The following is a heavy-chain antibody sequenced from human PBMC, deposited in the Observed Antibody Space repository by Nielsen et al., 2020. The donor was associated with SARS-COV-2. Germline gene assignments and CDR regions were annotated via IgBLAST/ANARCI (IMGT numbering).Heavy chain of an antibody. V-gene: IGHV4-4*01. CDR1: GGSVSSSAW. CDR3: ARGDLVVVPSPVLGLGPIFYYFSLDV. CDR2: VSQTGTI. Sequence: GSLRLSCAVSGGSVSSSAWWTWVRQSPGKGLEWIGEVSQTGTINYNPSLKGRVTLSMDNSKSQFSLRLTSVSAADTAVYFCARGDLVVVPSPVLGLGPIFYYFSLDVWGKGTTVIVSS. J-gene: IGHJ6*03. D-gene: IGHD2-2*01.